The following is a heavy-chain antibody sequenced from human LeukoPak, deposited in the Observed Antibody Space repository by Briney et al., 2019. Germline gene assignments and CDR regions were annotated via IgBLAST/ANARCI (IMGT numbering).Heavy chain of an antibody. J-gene: IGHJ4*02. Sequence: PSETLSLTCSVSGGSISGYYWNWLRQPAGKGLEWIGRMYGSGTTYYNPSLKSRVTMSVDTSKNQFSLKVSSVTAADTAVYYCAKVGAYGDYARHDYWGQGTLVTVSS. CDR2: MYGSGTT. V-gene: IGHV4-4*07. D-gene: IGHD4-17*01. CDR1: GGSISGYY. CDR3: AKVGAYGDYARHDY.